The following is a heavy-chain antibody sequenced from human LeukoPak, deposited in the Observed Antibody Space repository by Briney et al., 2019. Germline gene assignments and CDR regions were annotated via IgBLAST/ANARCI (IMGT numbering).Heavy chain of an antibody. Sequence: ASVKVSCKASGYTFTSYGISWVRQAPGQGLEWMGWISAYNGNTNYAQKLQGRVTMTTDTSTSTAYMELSRLRSDDTAVYYCARGGYDFWSGSHPYYFDYWGQGTLVTVSS. D-gene: IGHD3-3*01. CDR2: ISAYNGNT. CDR1: GYTFTSYG. V-gene: IGHV1-18*01. CDR3: ARGGYDFWSGSHPYYFDY. J-gene: IGHJ4*02.